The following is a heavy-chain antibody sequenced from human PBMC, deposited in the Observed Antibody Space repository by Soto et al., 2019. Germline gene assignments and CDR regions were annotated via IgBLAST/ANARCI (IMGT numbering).Heavy chain of an antibody. CDR1: SGPDRSHN. CDR3: VRQGIDYLHGLVDV. CDR2: VYYTGDT. V-gene: IGHV4-59*08. J-gene: IGHJ6*02. Sequence: QVQLQQSGPRLVKPSETLSLTCTVSSGPDRSHNWGWIRQPPGRGLEWIGYVYYTGDTAYNPPLRGRVTLSADTPTNDISLTLNSVTAADTAVYYCVRQGIDYLHGLVDVWGQGTTVSVSS. D-gene: IGHD4-17*01.